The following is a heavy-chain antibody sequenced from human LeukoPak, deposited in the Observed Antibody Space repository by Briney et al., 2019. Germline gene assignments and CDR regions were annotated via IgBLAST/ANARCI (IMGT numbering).Heavy chain of an antibody. CDR2: IRTTAEGAKYA. CDR3: ATDQRYAFDY. Sequence: GGSLRLSCATSGFSFTDYPMNWVRQAPGKGLEWSSNIRTTAEGAKYAYYADSVKGRVTISRDDGKNTLYLHMNSLRDDDTAVYYCATDQRYAFDYWGQGILVTVSS. V-gene: IGHV3-48*02. J-gene: IGHJ4*02. CDR1: GFSFTDYP. D-gene: IGHD3-9*01.